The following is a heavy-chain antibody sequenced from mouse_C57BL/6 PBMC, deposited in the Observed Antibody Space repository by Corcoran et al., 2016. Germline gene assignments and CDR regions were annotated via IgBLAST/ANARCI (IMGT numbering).Heavy chain of an antibody. CDR2: INTYSGVP. D-gene: IGHD1-1*01. CDR3: ARRGSSLYYAMDY. Sequence: QIQLVQSGPELKKPGETVKISCKASGYTFTTYGMSWVKQAPGKGLKWMGWINTYSGVPTYADDFKGRFAFSLETSASTAYLQINNLKNEDTATYFWARRGSSLYYAMDYWGQGTSVTVSS. J-gene: IGHJ4*01. CDR1: GYTFTTYG. V-gene: IGHV9-3*01.